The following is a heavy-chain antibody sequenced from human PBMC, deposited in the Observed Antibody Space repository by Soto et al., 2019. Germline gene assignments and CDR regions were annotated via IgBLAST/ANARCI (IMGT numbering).Heavy chain of an antibody. V-gene: IGHV1-69*13. CDR2: IIPIFGTA. Sequence: AASVKVSCKASGGTFSSYAISWVRQAPGQGLEWMGGIIPIFGTANYAQKFQGRVTITADESTSTAYMELSSLRSEDTAVYYCAGGEAYYYGMDVWGHGTTVTVSS. J-gene: IGHJ6*02. D-gene: IGHD4-17*01. CDR1: GGTFSSYA. CDR3: AGGEAYYYGMDV.